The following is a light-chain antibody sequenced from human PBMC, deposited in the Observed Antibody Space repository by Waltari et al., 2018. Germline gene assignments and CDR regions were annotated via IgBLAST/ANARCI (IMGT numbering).Light chain of an antibody. CDR1: QRISSSY. J-gene: IGKJ3*01. V-gene: IGKV3-20*01. Sequence: EIVLSPYPRATPSLSGERATLLCSTGQRISSSYLAWYQQKPGQAPRLLIYGASIRATGIPDRFSGSGSGTDFTLTISRLEPEDFAVYYCQQYVSSIFTFGPGTKVDIK. CDR3: QQYVSSIFT. CDR2: GAS.